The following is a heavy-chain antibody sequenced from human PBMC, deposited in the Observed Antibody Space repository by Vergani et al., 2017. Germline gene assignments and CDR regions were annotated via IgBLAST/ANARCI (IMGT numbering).Heavy chain of an antibody. D-gene: IGHD5-12*01. CDR3: ARLSGYDGYVYFDY. CDR2: IYPGDSDT. CDR1: GYNFATEW. V-gene: IGHV5-51*01. Sequence: EVHLVQSGAEVKEPGESLRISCKGSGYNFATEWIGWVRQMPGKGLEWMGIIYPGDSDTKYNPSFQGQVTISVDKSISLAYLQWDSLQASDTAIYYCARLSGYDGYVYFDYWGQGTLVTVSS. J-gene: IGHJ4*02.